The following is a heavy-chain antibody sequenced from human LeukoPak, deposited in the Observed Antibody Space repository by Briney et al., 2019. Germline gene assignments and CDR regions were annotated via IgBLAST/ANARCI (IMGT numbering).Heavy chain of an antibody. J-gene: IGHJ4*02. CDR1: GFTFSSYA. CDR3: AKGNGYSYGRYYFDY. CDR2: ISGSGGST. D-gene: IGHD5-18*01. Sequence: QPGGSLRLSCAASGFTFSSYAMSWVRQAPGKGLEWVSAISGSGGSTYYADSVKGRFTISRDNSKNTLYLQMNSLGAEDTAVYYCAKGNGYSYGRYYFDYWGQGTLVTVSS. V-gene: IGHV3-23*01.